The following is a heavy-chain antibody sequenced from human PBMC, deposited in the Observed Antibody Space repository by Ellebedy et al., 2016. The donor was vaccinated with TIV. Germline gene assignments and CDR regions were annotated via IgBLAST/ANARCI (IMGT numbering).Heavy chain of an antibody. V-gene: IGHV2-5*02. CDR1: GFSITSSGAG. D-gene: IGHD3-16*02. Sequence: SGPTLVXPTQTLTLTCTFSGFSITSSGAGVGWFRQSPGKALEWLGIIYWDDDKRYSPSLETRLTFTRDTSKNQVVLTMTNMDPVDTATYYCAHRSALRSEYFRHWGQGTLVTVSS. J-gene: IGHJ1*01. CDR2: IYWDDDK. CDR3: AHRSALRSEYFRH.